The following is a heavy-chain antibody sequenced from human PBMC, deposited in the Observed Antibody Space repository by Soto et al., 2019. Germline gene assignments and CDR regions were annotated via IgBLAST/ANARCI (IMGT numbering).Heavy chain of an antibody. CDR3: ARDVPHVDYGDYGSGGY. J-gene: IGHJ4*02. V-gene: IGHV3-48*01. CDR2: ISSSSSTI. Sequence: GGSLRLSCAASGFTFSSYSMNWVRQAPGKGLEWVSYISSSSSTIYYADSVKGRFTISRDNAKNSLYLQMSSLRAEDTAVYYCARDVPHVDYGDYGSGGYWGQGTLVTVSS. CDR1: GFTFSSYS. D-gene: IGHD4-17*01.